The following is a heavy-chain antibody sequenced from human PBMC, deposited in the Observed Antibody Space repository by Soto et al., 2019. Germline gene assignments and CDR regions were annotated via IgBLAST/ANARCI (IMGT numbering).Heavy chain of an antibody. V-gene: IGHV4-31*02. D-gene: IGHD1-26*01. CDR3: AREAGSGDYFDY. CDR2: IFYSGST. J-gene: IGHJ4*02. Sequence: WTWIRQHPGKGLEWIGYIFYSGSTFHNPSLKSRVTISVDTSKNQFSLELSSVTAADTAVYYCAREAGSGDYFDYWGKGTLVTVSS.